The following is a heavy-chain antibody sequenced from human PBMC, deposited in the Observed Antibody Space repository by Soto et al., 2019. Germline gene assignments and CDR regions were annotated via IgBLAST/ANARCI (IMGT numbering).Heavy chain of an antibody. Sequence: PSETLSLTCAVYGGSFSGYYWSWIRQPPGKGLEWIGEINHSGSTNYNPSLKSRVTISVDTSKNQFSLKLSSVTAADTAVYYCARLSSEGGDIDYWGQGTLVTVS. CDR2: INHSGST. J-gene: IGHJ4*02. D-gene: IGHD3-16*02. CDR3: ARLSSEGGDIDY. CDR1: GGSFSGYY. V-gene: IGHV4-34*01.